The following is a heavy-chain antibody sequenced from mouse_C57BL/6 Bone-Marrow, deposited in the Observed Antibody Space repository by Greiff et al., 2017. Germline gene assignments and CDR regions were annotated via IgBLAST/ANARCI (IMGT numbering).Heavy chain of an antibody. CDR1: GFTFSSYA. V-gene: IGHV5-4*01. J-gene: IGHJ3*01. CDR3: ARDDETGAY. CDR2: ISDGGSYT. Sequence: EVKLVESGGGLVKPGGSLTLSCAASGFTFSSYAMSWVRQTPEKRLEWVATISDGGSYTYYPDNVKGRFTLSRDNAKNNLYLQMSHLKSEDTAMYYCARDDETGAYWGQGTLVTVSA.